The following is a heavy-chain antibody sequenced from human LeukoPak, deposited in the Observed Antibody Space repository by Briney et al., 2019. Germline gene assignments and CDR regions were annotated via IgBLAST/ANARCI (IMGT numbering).Heavy chain of an antibody. D-gene: IGHD3-10*01. CDR2: IYHSGST. CDR3: ARARYGSGSYHYMDV. CDR1: GYSISSGYY. V-gene: IGHV4-38-2*02. J-gene: IGHJ6*03. Sequence: PSETLCLTCTVSGYSISSGYYWGWIRQPPGKGLEWIGSIYHSGSTYYNPSLKSRVTISVDTSKNQFSLKLSSVTAADTAVYYCARARYGSGSYHYMDVWGKGTTVTISS.